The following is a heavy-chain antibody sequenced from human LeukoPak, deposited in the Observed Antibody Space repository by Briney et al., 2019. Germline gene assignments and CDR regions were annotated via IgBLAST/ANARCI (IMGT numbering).Heavy chain of an antibody. CDR3: ARELSAGTLDFDN. CDR1: GFTFTSHH. J-gene: IGHJ4*02. CDR2: VYYDGSNK. Sequence: GGSLRLSCAASGFTFTSHHIHWVRQAPGKGLDWVALVYYDGSNKYYADSVKGRFTISRDNTKNTLYLQMHSLRAEGTAVYFCARELSAGTLDFDNRGRGTLVTVSS. D-gene: IGHD6-13*01. V-gene: IGHV3-33*01.